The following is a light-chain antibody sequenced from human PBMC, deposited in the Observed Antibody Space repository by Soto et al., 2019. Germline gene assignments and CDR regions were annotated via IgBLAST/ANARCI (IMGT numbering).Light chain of an antibody. V-gene: IGKV3-15*01. CDR1: QSVISN. J-gene: IGKJ4*01. Sequence: EIFVTQSPAILSVSPGESVTLSCGASQSVISNLAWYQQKLGQAPRLLIYGASTRASGIPARFSGSGSGTEFFLTISSLQSEDFAVYYCQYYNNWLGAFGGGTKVEIK. CDR3: QYYNNWLGA. CDR2: GAS.